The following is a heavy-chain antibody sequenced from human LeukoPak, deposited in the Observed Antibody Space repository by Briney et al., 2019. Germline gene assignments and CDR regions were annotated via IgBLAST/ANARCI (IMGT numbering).Heavy chain of an antibody. D-gene: IGHD2-2*02. CDR3: AREGVCSSTSCYTSYFDP. J-gene: IGHJ5*02. CDR2: IIPIFGTA. CDR1: GGTFSSYA. Sequence: SVKVSCKASGGTFSSYAISWVRQAPGQGLEWMGGIIPIFGTANYAQKFQGRVTITTDESTSAAYMELSSLRSEDMAVYYCAREGVCSSTSCYTSYFDPWGQGTLVTVSS. V-gene: IGHV1-69*05.